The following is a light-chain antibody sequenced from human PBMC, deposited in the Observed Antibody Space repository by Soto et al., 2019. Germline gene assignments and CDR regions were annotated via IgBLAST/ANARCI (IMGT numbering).Light chain of an antibody. V-gene: IGKV3D-15*01. CDR1: QSVSTN. CDR2: DAS. J-gene: IGKJ4*01. CDR3: QRYDDWPLT. Sequence: EILMTQSPATLSVSPGERATLSCRTSQSVSTNLAWYQQKPGQAPSLLIYDASTRATGIPARFSGSGSGTGFTLTITSLQSEDFALYYCQRYDDWPLTFGGGTKVEIK.